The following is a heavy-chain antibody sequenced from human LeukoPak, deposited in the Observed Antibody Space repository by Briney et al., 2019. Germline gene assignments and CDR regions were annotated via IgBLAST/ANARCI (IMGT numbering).Heavy chain of an antibody. D-gene: IGHD3-10*01. CDR1: GYSISSGYY. CDR3: ARGGFGTTDPIDY. J-gene: IGHJ4*02. V-gene: IGHV4-38-2*02. CDR2: INHSGST. Sequence: SETLSLTCTVSGYSISSGYYWGWIRQPPGKGLEWIGEINHSGSTNYNPSLKSRVTISVDTSKNQFSLKLSSVTAAGTAVYYCARGGFGTTDPIDYWGQGTLVTVSS.